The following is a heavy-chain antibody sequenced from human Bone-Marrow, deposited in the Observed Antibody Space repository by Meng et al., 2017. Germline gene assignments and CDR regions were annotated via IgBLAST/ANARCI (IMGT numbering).Heavy chain of an antibody. CDR1: GFTFSDYY. CDR2: ISGSGGST. D-gene: IGHD1-26*01. Sequence: GESLKISCAASGFTFSDYYMSWIRQAPGKGLEWVSAISGSGGSTYYADSVKGRFTISRDNSKNTLYLQMNSLRAEDTAVYYCATPIVGATPTDYWGQGTLVTVSS. V-gene: IGHV3-23*01. CDR3: ATPIVGATPTDY. J-gene: IGHJ4*02.